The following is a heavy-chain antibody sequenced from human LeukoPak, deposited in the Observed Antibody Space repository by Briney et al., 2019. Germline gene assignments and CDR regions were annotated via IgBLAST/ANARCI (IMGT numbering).Heavy chain of an antibody. D-gene: IGHD3-10*01. V-gene: IGHV4-4*07. CDR1: GASISSFF. CDR2: IYAGGST. J-gene: IGHJ3*02. Sequence: SETLSLTCSVSGASISSFFWNWTRQPAGKGLEWIGRIYAGGSTNYSPSLKSRVTMSVDTSKSQFSLKLNSVTAADTAVYYCARDGYYGSGAFLDGFDMWGQGTKVTVSS. CDR3: ARDGYYGSGAFLDGFDM.